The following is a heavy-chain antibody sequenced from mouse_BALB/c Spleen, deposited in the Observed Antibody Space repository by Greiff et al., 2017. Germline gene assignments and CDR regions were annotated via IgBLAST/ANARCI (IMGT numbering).Heavy chain of an antibody. V-gene: IGHV3-6*02. CDR1: GYSITSGYY. CDR2: ISYDGSN. CDR3: ARGDYGYAMDY. J-gene: IGHJ4*01. Sequence: EVQLQQSGPGLVKPSHSLSLTCSVTGYSITSGYYWNWIRQFPGNKLEWMGYISYDGSNNYNPSLKNRIAITGDTSTNQFFLKLNSVTTEDTATYYCARGDYGYAMDYWGQGTSVTVSA. D-gene: IGHD1-1*01.